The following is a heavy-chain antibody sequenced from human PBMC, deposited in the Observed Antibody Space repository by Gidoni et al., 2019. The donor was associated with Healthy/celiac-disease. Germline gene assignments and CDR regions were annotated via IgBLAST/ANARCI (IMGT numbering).Heavy chain of an antibody. CDR2: ISDDGSNK. CDR1: GFPFSSHV. V-gene: IGHV3-30*18. D-gene: IGHD3-22*01. CDR3: AKDQGIEYYYDSSGSRGLDY. Sequence: QVPLAQSGAGVVQPGRSLRPSCSASGFPFSSHVMHWVRQAPGKGLEWVAVISDDGSNKYYADSVKGRFTISRDNSKNTLYLQMNSLRAEDTAVYYCAKDQGIEYYYDSSGSRGLDYWGQGTLVTVSS. J-gene: IGHJ4*02.